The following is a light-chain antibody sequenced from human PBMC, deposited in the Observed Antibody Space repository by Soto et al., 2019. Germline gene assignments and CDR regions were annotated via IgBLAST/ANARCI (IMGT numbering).Light chain of an antibody. Sequence: ESVLTQSPGTLSLSPGERATLSCRASQSVRSSFFAWYQLKPGQAPRLLIYGASSRATGIPDRFSGSGSGTDFTLTISRLEPEDFAVYYCQKYDSSPWTFGQGNKVEIK. CDR2: GAS. CDR3: QKYDSSPWT. V-gene: IGKV3-20*01. CDR1: QSVRSSF. J-gene: IGKJ1*01.